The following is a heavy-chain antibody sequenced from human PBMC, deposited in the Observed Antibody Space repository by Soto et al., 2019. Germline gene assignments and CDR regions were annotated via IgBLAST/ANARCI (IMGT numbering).Heavy chain of an antibody. Sequence: PVGSLRLSCAASGFTFSTYSMNWVCQAPGKGLGWVSSITSSSTYIYYAGSLKGRFTLSRDNAKNSLYLQMNSLRAEDTAVYYCARLYCRGGSCYSGDAFDIWGQGTMVTVSS. CDR1: GFTFSTYS. V-gene: IGHV3-21*01. CDR2: ITSSSTYI. CDR3: ARLYCRGGSCYSGDAFDI. D-gene: IGHD2-15*01. J-gene: IGHJ3*02.